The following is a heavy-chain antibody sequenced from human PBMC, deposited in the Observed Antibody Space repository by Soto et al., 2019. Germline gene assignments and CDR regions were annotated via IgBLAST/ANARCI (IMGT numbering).Heavy chain of an antibody. CDR3: ARDVWRLTGTTRALAGFDI. CDR1: GFTFSSFE. V-gene: IGHV3-48*03. D-gene: IGHD1-20*01. J-gene: IGHJ3*02. Sequence: PGGSLRLSCAASGFTFSSFEMNWVRQAPDKGLEWASYISSSGSTKYYADSVKGRFAISRDNAKNSLWLQMSSLRAEDTAVYYCARDVWRLTGTTRALAGFDIWGQGTMVTVSS. CDR2: ISSSGSTK.